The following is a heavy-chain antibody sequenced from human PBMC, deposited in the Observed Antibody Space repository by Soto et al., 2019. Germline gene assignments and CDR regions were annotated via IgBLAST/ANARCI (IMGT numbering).Heavy chain of an antibody. D-gene: IGHD3-16*02. CDR2: ISYDGSNK. CDR3: ARDPDTYYDYIWGSYPDR. CDR1: GFTFSTYG. J-gene: IGHJ5*02. Sequence: QVQLVESGGGVVQPGRSLRLSCAASGFTFSTYGMHWVRQAPGKGLEWVAVISYDGSNKYYADSVKGRFTISRDNSKNTLYLQMNSRRAEDTAVFYCARDPDTYYDYIWGSYPDRWGQGTLVTVSS. V-gene: IGHV3-30*03.